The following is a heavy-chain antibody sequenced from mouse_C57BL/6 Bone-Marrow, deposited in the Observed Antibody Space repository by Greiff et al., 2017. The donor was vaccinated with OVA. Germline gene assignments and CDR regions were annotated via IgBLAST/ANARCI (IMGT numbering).Heavy chain of an antibody. Sequence: VQLQQSGPELVKPGASVKISCKASGYSFTDYNMNWVKQSHGKSLEWIGVINPNDGTTSYNQKFKGKATLTVDQSSSTAYMQLNSLTSEDSAVYYCARSLTYYDYDVSWFAYWGQGTLVTVSA. J-gene: IGHJ3*01. CDR1: GYSFTDYN. V-gene: IGHV1-39*01. CDR3: ARSLTYYDYDVSWFAY. CDR2: INPNDGTT. D-gene: IGHD2-4*01.